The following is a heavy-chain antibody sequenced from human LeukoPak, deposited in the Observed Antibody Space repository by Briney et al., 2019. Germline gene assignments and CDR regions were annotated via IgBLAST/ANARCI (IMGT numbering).Heavy chain of an antibody. D-gene: IGHD3-10*01. CDR3: ARGTHYYGSGGYDY. J-gene: IGHJ4*02. CDR2: TYYSGST. Sequence: PLETLSLTCTVSGGSISSYYWTWIRQPPGKGLEWIGYTYYSGSTNYNPSLMSRVTISVDTSRNQVSLRLSSVTAADTAVYYCARGTHYYGSGGYDYWGQGTLVTVSS. CDR1: GGSISSYY. V-gene: IGHV4-59*01.